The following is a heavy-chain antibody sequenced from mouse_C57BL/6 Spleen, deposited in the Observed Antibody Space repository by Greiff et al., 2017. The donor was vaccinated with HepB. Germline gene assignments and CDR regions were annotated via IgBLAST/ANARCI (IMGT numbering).Heavy chain of an antibody. V-gene: IGHV1-80*01. D-gene: IGHD2-1*01. CDR1: GYAFSSYW. CDR2: IYPGDGDT. CDR3: AREGVYGNYVFDY. Sequence: VQLQQSGAELVKPGASVKISCKASGYAFSSYWMNWVKQRPGKGLEWIGQIYPGDGDTNYNGKFKGKATLTADKSSSTDYMQLSSLTSEDSSVYFCAREGVYGNYVFDYWGQGTTLTVSS. J-gene: IGHJ2*01.